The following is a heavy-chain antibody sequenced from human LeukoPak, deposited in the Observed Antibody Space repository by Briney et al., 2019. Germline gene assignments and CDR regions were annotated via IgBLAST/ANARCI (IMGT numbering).Heavy chain of an antibody. Sequence: GSLRLSCAASGFTFSSYAMSWVRQPPGKGLEWIGSIYYSGYTYYSPSLKSRISISVDTSKNQFSLKLSSVTAADTAVYFCASERKTYYSGSGSYPETNWFDPWGQGSLVTVSS. CDR1: GFTFSSYA. J-gene: IGHJ5*02. D-gene: IGHD3-10*01. CDR3: ASERKTYYSGSGSYPETNWFDP. V-gene: IGHV4-39*01. CDR2: IYYSGYT.